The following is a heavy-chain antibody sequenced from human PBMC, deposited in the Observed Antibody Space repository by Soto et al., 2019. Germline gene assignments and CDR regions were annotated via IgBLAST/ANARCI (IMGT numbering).Heavy chain of an antibody. Sequence: QLHLVQSGAVVKKPGASVTVSCSASGYPVTAYYMHWVRQAPGRGLEWMGGINPATGAAKYTQTFQGRGTMTRDASTSPVFMELSGLTSEATAVFYWVRGGGVGVAGSAAFDMWGQGTLVTVSS. CDR2: INPATGAA. J-gene: IGHJ3*02. D-gene: IGHD3-3*01. V-gene: IGHV1-2*02. CDR3: VRGGGVGVAGSAAFDM. CDR1: GYPVTAYY.